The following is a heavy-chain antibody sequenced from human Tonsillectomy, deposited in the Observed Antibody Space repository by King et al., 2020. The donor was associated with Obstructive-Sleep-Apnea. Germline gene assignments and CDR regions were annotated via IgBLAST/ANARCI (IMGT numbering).Heavy chain of an antibody. CDR2: LGTVADT. Sequence: QLVQSGGGLVQPGGSLRLSCAASGFTFDTYDIHWVRQVRGKGLEWVSGLGTVADTYYADSLKGRFTISRENAKNSFYLQMSSLRAGDTAVYYCARGGPTGFDFWGQGTLVTVSS. D-gene: IGHD4-17*01. J-gene: IGHJ4*02. CDR3: ARGGPTGFDF. CDR1: GFTFDTYD. V-gene: IGHV3-13*01.